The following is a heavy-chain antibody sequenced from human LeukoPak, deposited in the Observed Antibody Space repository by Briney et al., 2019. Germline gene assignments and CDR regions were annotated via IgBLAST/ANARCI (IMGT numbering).Heavy chain of an antibody. Sequence: SETLSLTCTVSGGSVSSGSYYWSWIRQPPGKGLEWIVYIYDSGSTNYNPSLKSRVTISVDTSKNQFSLKLSSVTAADTAVYYCARVWVDGYSYGISYFDYWGQGTLVTVSS. D-gene: IGHD5-18*01. V-gene: IGHV4-61*01. CDR2: IYDSGST. CDR3: ARVWVDGYSYGISYFDY. CDR1: GGSVSSGSYY. J-gene: IGHJ4*02.